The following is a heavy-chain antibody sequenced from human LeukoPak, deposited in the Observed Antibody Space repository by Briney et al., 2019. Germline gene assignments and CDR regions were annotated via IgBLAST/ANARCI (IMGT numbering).Heavy chain of an antibody. D-gene: IGHD6-19*01. CDR2: INHSGST. Sequence: SETLSLTCAVYGGSFSGYYWSWIRQPPGKGLEWIGEINHSGSTNYNPSLKSRVTISVDTSKNQFSLKLGSVTAADTAVYYCASGGPVAGIDYWGQGTLVTVSS. CDR3: ASGGPVAGIDY. J-gene: IGHJ4*02. V-gene: IGHV4-34*01. CDR1: GGSFSGYY.